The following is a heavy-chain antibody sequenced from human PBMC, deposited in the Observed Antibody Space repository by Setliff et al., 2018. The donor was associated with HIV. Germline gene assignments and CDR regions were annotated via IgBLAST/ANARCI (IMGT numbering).Heavy chain of an antibody. D-gene: IGHD3-22*01. V-gene: IGHV3-48*01. CDR1: GFTFSSYS. CDR2: ISSSSSTI. CDR3: ARGLRVYDSSGYYYRDYYYYYMDV. Sequence: PGGSLRLSCAASGFTFSSYSMNWVRQAPGKGLEWVSYISSSSSTIYYADSVKGRFTISRDNAKNSLYMQMNSLRAEDTAVYYCARGLRVYDSSGYYYRDYYYYYMDVWGKGTTVTVSS. J-gene: IGHJ6*03.